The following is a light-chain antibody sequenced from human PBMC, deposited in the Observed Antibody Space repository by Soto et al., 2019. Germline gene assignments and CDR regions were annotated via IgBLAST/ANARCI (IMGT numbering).Light chain of an antibody. Sequence: QSARTQPPSASGSPGQSVTISCSGTSSDVGGYNYVSCYQQHPGKAPKLMIYEVSKRPSGVPDRFSGSKSGNTASLTVSGLQAEDEADYYCSSYAGSNNYVFGTGTKVTVL. CDR1: SSDVGGYNY. V-gene: IGLV2-8*01. CDR2: EVS. CDR3: SSYAGSNNYV. J-gene: IGLJ1*01.